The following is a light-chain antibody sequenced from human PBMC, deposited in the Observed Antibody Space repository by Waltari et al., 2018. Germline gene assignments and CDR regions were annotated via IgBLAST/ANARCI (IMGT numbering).Light chain of an antibody. Sequence: DIQMTQSPPTLSASVGDRVTFTCQASQDISHYLNWYQQKPGKAPKILIYDASNLERGAPSRFSGSGSGTDFTFTISRLETEDIATYYCQQYDGLPYTFGQGTKLEIK. V-gene: IGKV1-33*01. CDR3: QQYDGLPYT. CDR2: DAS. J-gene: IGKJ2*01. CDR1: QDISHY.